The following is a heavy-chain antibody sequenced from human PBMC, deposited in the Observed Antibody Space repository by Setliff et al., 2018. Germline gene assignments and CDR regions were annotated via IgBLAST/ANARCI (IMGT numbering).Heavy chain of an antibody. V-gene: IGHV3-11*04. CDR3: ARDSVLRYFDWLLYTPDAVDI. CDR2: ISSSGSTI. D-gene: IGHD3-9*01. Sequence: PGGTLSLTCAASGFTFSGYYMSWIRQAPGKGLEWVSYISSSGSTIYYADSVQGRFTISRDNAKNSLYLQMNSLVAEDTAVYDCARDSVLRYFDWLLYTPDAVDIWGQGTMVTVSS. CDR1: GFTFSGYY. J-gene: IGHJ3*02.